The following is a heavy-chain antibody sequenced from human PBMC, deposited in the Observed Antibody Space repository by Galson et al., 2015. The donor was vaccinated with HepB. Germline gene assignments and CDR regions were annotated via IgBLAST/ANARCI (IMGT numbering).Heavy chain of an antibody. Sequence: CAISGDSVSSSSAAWNWIRQSPSRGLEWLGRTYSRSKWYNDYAVSVKTRITINSDTSKNQFSLQLSSVTPEDTAVYYCARDVAAGVTGFDCWGQGTLVTVSS. CDR2: TYSRSKWYN. D-gene: IGHD6-13*01. CDR1: GDSVSSSSAA. J-gene: IGHJ4*02. V-gene: IGHV6-1*01. CDR3: ARDVAAGVTGFDC.